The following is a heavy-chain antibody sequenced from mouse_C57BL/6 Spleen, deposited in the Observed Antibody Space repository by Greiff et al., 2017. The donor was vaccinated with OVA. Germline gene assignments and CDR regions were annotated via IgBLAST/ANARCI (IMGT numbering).Heavy chain of an antibody. CDR2: IYPGSGST. J-gene: IGHJ2*01. V-gene: IGHV1-55*01. Sequence: VQLQQPGAELVKPGASVKMSCKASGYTFTSYWITWVKQRPGQGLEWIGDIYPGSGSTYYNEKFKSKSTLTVDTTSSTAYMQLSSLTSEDSAVYDSAGYITTVVATDFDYWGQGTTLTVSS. CDR1: GYTFTSYW. CDR3: AGYITTVVATDFDY. D-gene: IGHD1-1*01.